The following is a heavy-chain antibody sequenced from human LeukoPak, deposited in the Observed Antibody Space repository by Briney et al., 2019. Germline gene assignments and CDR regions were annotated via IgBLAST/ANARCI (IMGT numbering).Heavy chain of an antibody. J-gene: IGHJ4*02. Sequence: PGGSLRLSCAASGFTFSSYSMNWVRQAPGKGLEWVSSISSSSSYIFYADSVKGRFTISRDNAKNSLFLQMISLRAEDTAVYYCASGITISDLDYWGQGTLVTVSS. D-gene: IGHD3-10*01. CDR2: ISSSSSYI. CDR3: ASGITISDLDY. CDR1: GFTFSSYS. V-gene: IGHV3-21*01.